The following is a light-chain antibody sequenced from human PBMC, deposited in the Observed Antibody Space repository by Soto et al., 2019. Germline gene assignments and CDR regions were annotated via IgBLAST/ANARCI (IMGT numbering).Light chain of an antibody. Sequence: EIVLTQSPGTLSLSPGERATLSCRASQSVSSSYLAWYQQKPGQAPRLLIYGASSRATGIPDRFSGSGSGTEFTLTISRLEPEDFAVYYCQQYGSSPQTFSQGTKLEIK. CDR1: QSVSSSY. J-gene: IGKJ2*01. CDR3: QQYGSSPQT. CDR2: GAS. V-gene: IGKV3-20*01.